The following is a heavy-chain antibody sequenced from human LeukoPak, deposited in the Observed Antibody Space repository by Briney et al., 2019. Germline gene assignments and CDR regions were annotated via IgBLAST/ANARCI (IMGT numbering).Heavy chain of an antibody. V-gene: IGHV3-23*01. J-gene: IGHJ5*02. CDR3: AKDAPFWSGIEGWFDP. CDR2: ISGSGGST. D-gene: IGHD3-3*01. CDR1: GFTLSSCA. Sequence: GGSLRLSCSASGFTLSSCAMHWVRQAPGKGLEYVSGISGSGGSTYYADSVKGRFTISRDNSKNTLYLQMNSLRAEDTAVYYCAKDAPFWSGIEGWFDPWGQGTLVTVSS.